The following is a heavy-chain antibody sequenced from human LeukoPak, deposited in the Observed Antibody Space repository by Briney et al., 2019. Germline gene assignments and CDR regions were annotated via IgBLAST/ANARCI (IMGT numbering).Heavy chain of an antibody. CDR2: IYHSGST. V-gene: IGHV4-38-2*02. J-gene: IGHJ4*02. Sequence: SETLSLTCTVSDYSISSGYYWGWIRQSPGKGLEWIGEIYHSGSTNYNPSLKSRVTISIDTSKNQFSLKLSSVTAADTAVYYCARGGHSDFDFWGQGTLVTVSS. CDR1: DYSISSGYY. D-gene: IGHD2-21*01. CDR3: ARGGHSDFDF.